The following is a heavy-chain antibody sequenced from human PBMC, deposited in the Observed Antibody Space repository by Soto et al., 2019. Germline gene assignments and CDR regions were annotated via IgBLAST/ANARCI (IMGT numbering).Heavy chain of an antibody. CDR3: ASPKIAFYNWFDP. Sequence: QLQLQESGPGLVKPSETLSLTCTVSGGSISSSSYYWGWLRQPPGKGLEWIGSIYYSGSTYYNPSLQSRVPISVDTSKNQFSLKLSSVTAADTAVYYCASPKIAFYNWFDPWGQGTLVTVSS. CDR1: GGSISSSSYY. V-gene: IGHV4-39*01. CDR2: IYYSGST. D-gene: IGHD3-3*02. J-gene: IGHJ5*02.